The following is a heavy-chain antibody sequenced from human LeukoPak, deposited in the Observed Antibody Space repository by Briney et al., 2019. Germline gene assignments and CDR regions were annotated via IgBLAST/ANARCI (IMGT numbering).Heavy chain of an antibody. CDR2: IYYNGNT. Sequence: SETLSLTCTVSGGSLNNYYWSWIRQPPGKGLEWIGYIYYNGNTNYNPSLKSRVTISVEMSKNQFSLKLSSVTAADTAVYYCARAPGVLDWFDPWGQGTLVTVSS. J-gene: IGHJ5*02. CDR1: GGSLNNYY. V-gene: IGHV4-59*01. CDR3: ARAPGVLDWFDP. D-gene: IGHD4/OR15-4a*01.